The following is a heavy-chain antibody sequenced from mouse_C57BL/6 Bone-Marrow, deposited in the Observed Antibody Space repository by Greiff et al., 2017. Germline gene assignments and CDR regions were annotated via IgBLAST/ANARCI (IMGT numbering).Heavy chain of an antibody. CDR2: INPSNGGT. CDR1: GYTFTSYW. J-gene: IGHJ2*01. Sequence: QVQLQQPGPELVKPGASVKLSCKASGYTFTSYWMHWVKQRPGQGLEWIGNINPSNGGTNYNEKFKSKATLTVDKSSSTAYMQLSSLTSEDSAVYYCAREGATMITTRYFDYWGQGTTLTVSS. CDR3: AREGATMITTRYFDY. D-gene: IGHD2-4*01. V-gene: IGHV1-53*01.